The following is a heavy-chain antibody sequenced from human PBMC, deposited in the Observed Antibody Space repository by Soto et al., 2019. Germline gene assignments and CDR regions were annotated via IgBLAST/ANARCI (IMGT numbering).Heavy chain of an antibody. D-gene: IGHD6-13*01. Sequence: QVQLQESGPGLVKPSETLSLTCTVSGGSISSYYWSWIRQPPGKGLEWIGYIYYSGSTTYNPSLKRRVTISVDTSKNQFSLKLSSVTAADTAVYYCARRYSSSFDYWGQGTLVTVSS. CDR1: GGSISSYY. CDR2: IYYSGST. V-gene: IGHV4-59*08. J-gene: IGHJ4*02. CDR3: ARRYSSSFDY.